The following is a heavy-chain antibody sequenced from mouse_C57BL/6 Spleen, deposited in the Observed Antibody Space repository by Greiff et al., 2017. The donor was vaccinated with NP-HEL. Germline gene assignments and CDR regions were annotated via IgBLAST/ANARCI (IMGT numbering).Heavy chain of an antibody. D-gene: IGHD2-4*01. V-gene: IGHV3-6*01. CDR3: AIFPYDYDPFGD. CDR2: ISYDGSN. Sequence: EVQLQQSGPGLVKPSQSLSLTCSVTGYSITSGYYWNWIRQFPGNKLEWMGYISYDGSNNYNPSLKNRISITRDTSKNPFFLKLNSVTTEDTATYYCAIFPYDYDPFGDWGQGTTLTVSS. CDR1: GYSITSGYY. J-gene: IGHJ2*01.